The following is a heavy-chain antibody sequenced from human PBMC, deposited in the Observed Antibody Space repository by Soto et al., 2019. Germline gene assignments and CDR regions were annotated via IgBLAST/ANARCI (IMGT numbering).Heavy chain of an antibody. V-gene: IGHV4-39*01. CDR2: IYYDGNT. CDR1: GDSITSSSHY. D-gene: IGHD6-6*01. J-gene: IGHJ4*02. CDR3: ARSSISPHLFMYPFDS. Sequence: PSETLSLTCTVSGDSITSSSHYWGWIRQPPGKGLESIANIYYDGNTYYNPSLKSRVTISLDTSMNKFSLRLNSVTAADTAVYYCARSSISPHLFMYPFDSWGQGALVTVSS.